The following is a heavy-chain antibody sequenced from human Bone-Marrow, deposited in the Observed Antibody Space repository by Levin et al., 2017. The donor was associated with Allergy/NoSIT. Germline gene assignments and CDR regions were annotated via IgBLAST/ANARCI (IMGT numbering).Heavy chain of an antibody. CDR1: GYTFSGFW. D-gene: IGHD2-2*01. V-gene: IGHV3-74*01. Sequence: GGSLRLSCAASGYTFSGFWMHWVRQAPGKGLVWVSHINSDGSNTNYADSVRGRFTFSRDNAKNTLYLQMTSLRAEDTAVYYCVRGACSSTSCLDKWGQGTLVTVSS. CDR2: INSDGSNT. CDR3: VRGACSSTSCLDK. J-gene: IGHJ4*02.